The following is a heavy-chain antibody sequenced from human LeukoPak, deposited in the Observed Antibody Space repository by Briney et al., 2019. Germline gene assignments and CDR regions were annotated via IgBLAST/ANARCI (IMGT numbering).Heavy chain of an antibody. J-gene: IGHJ5*02. CDR3: ARQPEGTGFDP. CDR2: IYPGDSDI. V-gene: IGHV5-51*01. CDR1: GYSFTSCW. D-gene: IGHD1-1*01. Sequence: GESLKISCKGCGYSFTSCWIGWVRQMPGKGLEWMGIIYPGDSDIRYSPSFQGQVTISVDKSMSTAYLQWSSLKASDTAMYYCARQPEGTGFDPWGQGTLVTVSS.